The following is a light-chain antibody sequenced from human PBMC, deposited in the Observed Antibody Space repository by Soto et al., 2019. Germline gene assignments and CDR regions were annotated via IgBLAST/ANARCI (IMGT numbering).Light chain of an antibody. CDR3: CSYAGSNNFPYV. CDR1: SNEVGGYNY. J-gene: IGLJ1*01. CDR2: EVS. V-gene: IGLV2-8*01. Sequence: QSVLTQPPSASGSPGQPVTISCPGNSNEVGGYNYVSWYQQHPGKAPKLMIYEVSKRPSGVPDRFSGSKSGNTASLTVSGLQAEDEADYYCCSYAGSNNFPYVFGTGTKVTVL.